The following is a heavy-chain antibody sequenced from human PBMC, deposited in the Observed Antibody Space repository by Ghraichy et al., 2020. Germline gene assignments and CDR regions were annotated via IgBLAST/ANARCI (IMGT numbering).Heavy chain of an antibody. CDR3: ARAIAAPGTPENAFDI. J-gene: IGHJ3*02. CDR1: GFTFSSYA. Sequence: GGSLRLSCAASGFTFSSYAMHWVRQAPGNGLEWVAVISRDGTDKYYADFVEGRFTISRDNSKNTLYLQMNSLRTEDTAFYYCARAIAAPGTPENAFDIWGQGTRVTVSS. CDR2: ISRDGTDK. D-gene: IGHD6-13*01. V-gene: IGHV3-30-3*01.